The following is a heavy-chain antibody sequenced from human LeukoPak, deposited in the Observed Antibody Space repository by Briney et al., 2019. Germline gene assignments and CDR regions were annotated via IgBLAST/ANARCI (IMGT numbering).Heavy chain of an antibody. V-gene: IGHV1-8*01. CDR1: GYTFTSYD. J-gene: IGHJ4*02. D-gene: IGHD4-23*01. CDR2: MIPNSGNT. Sequence: ASVKVSCKASGYTFTSYDINWVRQATGQGLEWMGWMIPNSGNTGYAQKFQGRVTMTRNTSISTAYMELGSLRSEDTAVYYCARGRRRGYGGNSYYFDYWGQGTLVTVSS. CDR3: ARGRRRGYGGNSYYFDY.